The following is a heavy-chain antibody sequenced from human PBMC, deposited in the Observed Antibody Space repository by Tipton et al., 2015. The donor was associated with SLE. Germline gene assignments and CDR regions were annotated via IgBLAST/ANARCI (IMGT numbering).Heavy chain of an antibody. Sequence: TLSLTCTVSGGSISSYYWSWIRQPAGKGLEWIGRIYISGTTNYNHSLKSRVTISVHTSKNQFSLKLNSVTAADTAVYYCARSTVTAGGYYYYYMDVWGKGTTVTVSS. CDR1: GGSISSYY. CDR2: IYISGTT. J-gene: IGHJ6*03. V-gene: IGHV4-4*07. CDR3: ARSTVTAGGYYYYYMDV. D-gene: IGHD4-11*01.